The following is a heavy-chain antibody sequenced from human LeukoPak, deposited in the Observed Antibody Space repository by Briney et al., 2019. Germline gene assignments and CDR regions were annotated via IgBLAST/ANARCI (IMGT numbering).Heavy chain of an antibody. D-gene: IGHD3-3*01. J-gene: IGHJ4*02. CDR2: INHSGST. CDR1: GGSFSGYY. CDR3: ARGPESYEWSAEGFDY. V-gene: IGHV4-34*01. Sequence: SETLSLTCAVDGGSFSGYYWSWIRQPPGKGLEWIGEINHSGSTNYNPSLKSRVTISVDTSKNQFSLKLSSVTAADTDVYYCARGPESYEWSAEGFDYWGQGTLVTVSS.